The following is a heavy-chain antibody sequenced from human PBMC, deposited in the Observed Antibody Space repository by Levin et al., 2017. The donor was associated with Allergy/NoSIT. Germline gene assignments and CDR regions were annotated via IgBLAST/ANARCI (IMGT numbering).Heavy chain of an antibody. CDR1: GGTFSSYA. CDR3: ARGITMVRIGYGMDG. D-gene: IGHD3-10*01. CDR2: IIPIFGTA. J-gene: IGHJ6*02. V-gene: IGHV1-69*06. Sequence: SVKVSCKASGGTFSSYAISWVRQAPGQGLEWMGGIIPIFGTANYAQKLQGRVTITADKSTSTAYMELSSLRSEDTAVYYCARGITMVRIGYGMDGWGQGTTVTVSS.